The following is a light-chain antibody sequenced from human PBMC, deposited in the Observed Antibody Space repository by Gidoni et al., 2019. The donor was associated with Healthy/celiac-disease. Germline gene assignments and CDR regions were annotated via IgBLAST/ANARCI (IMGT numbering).Light chain of an antibody. J-gene: IGKJ4*01. V-gene: IGKV3-15*01. Sequence: EIVMTQSPATLSVSPGERATLSCRARQSVSSNFAWYQQKPGQAPRLLIYGASTRATGIPARFSGSGSGTAFTLTISSLQSEDFAVYYCQQYNNWPLLTFGGGTKVEIK. CDR2: GAS. CDR1: QSVSSN. CDR3: QQYNNWPLLT.